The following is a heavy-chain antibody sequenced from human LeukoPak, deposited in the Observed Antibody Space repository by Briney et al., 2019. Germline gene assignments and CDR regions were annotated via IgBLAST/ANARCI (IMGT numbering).Heavy chain of an antibody. D-gene: IGHD1-26*01. CDR1: GFTFSRYS. J-gene: IGHJ4*02. Sequence: GGSLRLSCAASGFTFSRYSMNWVRQAPGKGLEWVSSISSSSSYIYYADSVRGRFTISRDNAKNSLYLQMNSLRAEDTAVYYCARRRYSGSSQHFDYWGQGTLVTVSS. CDR3: ARRRYSGSSQHFDY. V-gene: IGHV3-21*01. CDR2: ISSSSSYI.